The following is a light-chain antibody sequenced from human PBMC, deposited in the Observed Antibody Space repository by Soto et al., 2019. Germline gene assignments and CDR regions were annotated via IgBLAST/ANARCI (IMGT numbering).Light chain of an antibody. CDR1: SNDVGAYNY. CDR2: EVS. V-gene: IGLV2-8*01. Sequence: QSALTQPPSASGSPGQSVTISCTGTSNDVGAYNYVSWYQQHPGKAPKLMIYEVSKRPSGVPDRFSGSKSANTASLTVSGLQAEDEADYYCSSYAGSNNYVFGPGTKVTVL. J-gene: IGLJ1*01. CDR3: SSYAGSNNYV.